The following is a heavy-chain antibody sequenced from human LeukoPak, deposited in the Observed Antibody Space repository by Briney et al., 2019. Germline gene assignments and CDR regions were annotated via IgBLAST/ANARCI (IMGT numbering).Heavy chain of an antibody. J-gene: IGHJ5*02. Sequence: GGSLRLSCAASGFTFSSYAMHWVRQAPGKGLEYVSAISSSGGSTYYADSVKGRFTISRDNSKNTLYLQMGSLRAEDMAVYYCAGSSGWNGAWFDPWGQGTLVTVSS. D-gene: IGHD6-19*01. CDR1: GFTFSSYA. CDR3: AGSSGWNGAWFDP. CDR2: ISSSGGST. V-gene: IGHV3-64*02.